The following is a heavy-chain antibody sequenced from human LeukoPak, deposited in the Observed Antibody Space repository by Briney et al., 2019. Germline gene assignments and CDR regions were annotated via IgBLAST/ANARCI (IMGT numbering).Heavy chain of an antibody. CDR1: GFTFSSYA. CDR3: ARDQWYQLLWSFDY. J-gene: IGHJ4*02. D-gene: IGHD2-2*01. CDR2: ISYDGSNK. Sequence: GGSLRLSCAASGFTFSSYAMHWVRQAPGKGLEWVAVISYDGSNKYYADSVKGRFTISRDNSKNTLYLQMNSLRAEDTAVYYCARDQWYQLLWSFDYWGQGTLVTVSS. V-gene: IGHV3-30-3*01.